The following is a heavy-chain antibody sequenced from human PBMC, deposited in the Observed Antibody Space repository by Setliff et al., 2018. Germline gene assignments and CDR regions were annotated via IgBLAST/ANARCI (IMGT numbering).Heavy chain of an antibody. D-gene: IGHD3-3*01. CDR2: IIPIFGTA. CDR1: GGTFSSYA. J-gene: IGHJ5*02. Sequence: SVKVSCKASGGTFSSYAISWVRQAPGQGLEWMGGIIPIFGTANYAQKFQGRVTITADESTSTAYMELSSLRSEDTAVYYCARGYRGYYNFWSGSQGASWFDPWGQGTLVTVSS. CDR3: ARGYRGYYNFWSGSQGASWFDP. V-gene: IGHV1-69*13.